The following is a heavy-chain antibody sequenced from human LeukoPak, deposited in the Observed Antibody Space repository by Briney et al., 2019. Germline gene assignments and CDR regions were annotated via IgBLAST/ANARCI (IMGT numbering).Heavy chain of an antibody. V-gene: IGHV1-24*01. CDR1: GYSLTELS. CDR2: FDPGDAET. J-gene: IGHJ3*02. Sequence: ASVKVSCKGSGYSLTELSMYWVRQTLCKGLEWMGAFDPGDAETIYAQKFQGRVTLTEDTSTDTAYMELTSLRAEDTAVYYCATFVPYSDSSDFYIHAFHIWGRGTMVTVSS. D-gene: IGHD3-22*01. CDR3: ATFVPYSDSSDFYIHAFHI.